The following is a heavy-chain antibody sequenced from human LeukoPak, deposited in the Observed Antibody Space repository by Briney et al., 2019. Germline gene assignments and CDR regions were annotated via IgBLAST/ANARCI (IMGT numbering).Heavy chain of an antibody. D-gene: IGHD5-18*01. CDR2: ICGSGGST. CDR3: AKYYLTRGGTAMLLDAFDI. Sequence: PGGSLRLSCAASGFTFSSYAMSWVRQAPGKGLEWVSAICGSGGSTYYADSVKGRFTISRDNSKNTLYLQMNSLRAEDTAVYYCAKYYLTRGGTAMLLDAFDIWGQGTMVTVSS. CDR1: GFTFSSYA. V-gene: IGHV3-23*01. J-gene: IGHJ3*02.